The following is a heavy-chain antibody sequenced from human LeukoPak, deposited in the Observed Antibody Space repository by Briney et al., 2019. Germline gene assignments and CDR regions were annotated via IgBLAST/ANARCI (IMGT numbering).Heavy chain of an antibody. CDR3: ARDGDGPRGKDYYYYGMDV. Sequence: GGSLRLSCAASGFTFSRKTMNWVRQAPGKGLEWVSYISSDSGTIYYADSVKGRFTISRDNAKNSLYLQMNSLRAEDTAVYYCARDGDGPRGKDYYYYGMDVWGQGTTVTVSS. V-gene: IGHV3-48*04. CDR2: ISSDSGTI. CDR1: GFTFSRKT. D-gene: IGHD5-24*01. J-gene: IGHJ6*02.